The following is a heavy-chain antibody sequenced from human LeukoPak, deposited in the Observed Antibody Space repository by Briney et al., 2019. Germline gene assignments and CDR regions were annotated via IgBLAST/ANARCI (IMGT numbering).Heavy chain of an antibody. J-gene: IGHJ4*02. CDR3: AKDGETYYDILTGYLPYYFDY. CDR2: ISGSGGST. Sequence: GSLRLSCAASGFTFSSYAMSWVRQAPGKGLEWVSAISGSGGSTYYADSVKGRFTISRDNSKNTLYLQMNSLRAEDTAVYYCAKDGETYYDILTGYLPYYFDYWGQGTLVTVSS. V-gene: IGHV3-23*01. D-gene: IGHD3-9*01. CDR1: GFTFSSYA.